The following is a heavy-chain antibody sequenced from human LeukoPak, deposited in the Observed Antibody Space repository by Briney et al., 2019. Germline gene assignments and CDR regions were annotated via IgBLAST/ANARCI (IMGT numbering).Heavy chain of an antibody. CDR1: GGSINSYY. V-gene: IGHV4-59*01. CDR2: IYYSGST. J-gene: IGHJ6*02. D-gene: IGHD3-22*01. CDR3: ARDFLRYYYDSSGYYSNYYYYGMDV. Sequence: SETMSLTCTVSGGSINSYYWSWIRQPPGKGLEWIGYIYYSGSTNYNPSLKSRVTISVDTSKNQFSLKLSSVTAADTAVYYCARDFLRYYYDSSGYYSNYYYYGMDVWGQGTTVTVSS.